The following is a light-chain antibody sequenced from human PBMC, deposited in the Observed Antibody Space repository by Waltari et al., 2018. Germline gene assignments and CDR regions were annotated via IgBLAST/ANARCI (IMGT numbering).Light chain of an antibody. J-gene: IGLJ3*02. Sequence: QSVLTQPPSVSGAPGQSITISCAGTSSNIGAGFAVHWYQQLPGAAPKLLVYAYVNRPSGVPDRFYGSKSGTSASLAINGLQTEDEAVYYCQSYDSSLSAVFGGGTKVTVL. V-gene: IGLV1-40*01. CDR1: SSNIGAGFA. CDR3: QSYDSSLSAV. CDR2: AYV.